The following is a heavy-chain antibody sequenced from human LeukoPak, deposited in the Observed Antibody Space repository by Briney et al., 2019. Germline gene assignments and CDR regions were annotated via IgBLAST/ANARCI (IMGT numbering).Heavy chain of an antibody. J-gene: IGHJ4*02. Sequence: PSETLSLTCTVSGGSISNYYWSWIRQPAGKGLEWIGRVYSSGSTNYNPSLKSRVTISVDTSKNQFSLKLSSVTAADTAVYYCARRGQGLRLDYWGQGTLVTVSS. CDR1: GGSISNYY. V-gene: IGHV4-4*07. CDR2: VYSSGST. CDR3: ARRGQGLRLDY. D-gene: IGHD6-25*01.